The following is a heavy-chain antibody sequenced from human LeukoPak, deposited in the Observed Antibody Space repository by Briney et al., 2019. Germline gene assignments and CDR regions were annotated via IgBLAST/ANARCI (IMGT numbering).Heavy chain of an antibody. CDR2: ISSSSSYI. CDR3: ARDSIAARHRYYYYGMDV. J-gene: IGHJ6*02. Sequence: GSLRLSCAVSGFTFSNYNMNWVRQAPGKGLEWVSSISSSSSYIYYADSVKGRFTISRDNAKNSLYLQMNSLRAEDTAVYYCARDSIAARHRYYYYGMDVWGQGTTVTVSS. D-gene: IGHD6-6*01. V-gene: IGHV3-21*01. CDR1: GFTFSNYN.